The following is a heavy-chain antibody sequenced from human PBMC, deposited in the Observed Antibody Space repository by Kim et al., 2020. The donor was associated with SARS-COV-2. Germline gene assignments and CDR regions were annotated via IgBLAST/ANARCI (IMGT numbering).Heavy chain of an antibody. CDR3: ARRYYDSRGYYYFDS. CDR2: TNGDGSTT. D-gene: IGHD3-22*01. J-gene: IGHJ4*02. Sequence: GGSLRLSCAASGFTFRTYWMHWVRQAPGKGLVWVSRTNGDGSTTNYADSVKGRFTISRDNAKNTLYLQLNSLRAEDTAIYYCARRYYDSRGYYYFDSWGQGTLLTASS. V-gene: IGHV3-74*01. CDR1: GFTFRTYW.